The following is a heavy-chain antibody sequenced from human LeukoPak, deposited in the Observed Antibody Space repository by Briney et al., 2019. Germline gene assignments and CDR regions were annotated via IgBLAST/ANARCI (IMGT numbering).Heavy chain of an antibody. D-gene: IGHD3-22*01. CDR2: IKSDGKT. CDR3: ARAPSEVGGYYPEYFRH. Sequence: GGFLRLSCEASGFTFSRYWMHWVRQAPGKGLVWVSRIKSDGKTNYADSVKGRFTISRDNAKNTVSLQMDSLRAEDTGVYYCARAPSEVGGYYPEYFRHWGQGTLVTVSS. CDR1: GFTFSRYW. J-gene: IGHJ1*01. V-gene: IGHV3-74*01.